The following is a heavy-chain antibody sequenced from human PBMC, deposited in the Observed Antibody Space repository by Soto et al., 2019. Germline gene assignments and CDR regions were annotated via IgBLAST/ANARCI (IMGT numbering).Heavy chain of an antibody. CDR1: GYIFIGFY. CDR2: INPDSGGT. J-gene: IGHJ4*02. V-gene: IGHV1-2*02. D-gene: IGHD2-21*01. Sequence: ASVKVSCKASGYIFIGFYMXWVRQAPGQGLEWMGWINPDSGGTNXAQRFQGRVTMTRDASVNTAYMELSGLRSDDTAVYYCARDVQDXXXHYSYWGQGTLVTVSS. CDR3: ARDVQDXXXHYSY.